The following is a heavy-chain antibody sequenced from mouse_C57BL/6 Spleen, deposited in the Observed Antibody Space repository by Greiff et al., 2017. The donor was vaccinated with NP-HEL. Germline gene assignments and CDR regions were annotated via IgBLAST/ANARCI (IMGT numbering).Heavy chain of an antibody. J-gene: IGHJ1*03. V-gene: IGHV2-5*01. Sequence: QVQLKESGPGLVQPSQSLSITCTVSGFSLTSYGVHWVRQSPGKGLEWLGVIWRGGSTDYNAAFMSRLSITKDNSKSQVFFKMNSLQADDTAIYYCATYYYGSSDWYFDVWGTGTTVTVSS. CDR2: IWRGGST. CDR3: ATYYYGSSDWYFDV. CDR1: GFSLTSYG. D-gene: IGHD1-1*01.